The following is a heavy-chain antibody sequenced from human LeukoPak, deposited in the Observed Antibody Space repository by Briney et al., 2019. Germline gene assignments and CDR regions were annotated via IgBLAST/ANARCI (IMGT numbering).Heavy chain of an antibody. CDR1: GFIFEDYA. CDR3: VRERSTTGYFEY. CDR2: ISWNSRSI. Sequence: GRSLRLSCAASGFIFEDYAMHWVRQAPGKGLDWVAGISWNSRSITYADSVKGRFTISRDNAKSSLYLQMNGLRVEDTAFYYCVRERSTTGYFEYWGQGTLVTLSS. D-gene: IGHD1-1*01. J-gene: IGHJ4*02. V-gene: IGHV3-9*01.